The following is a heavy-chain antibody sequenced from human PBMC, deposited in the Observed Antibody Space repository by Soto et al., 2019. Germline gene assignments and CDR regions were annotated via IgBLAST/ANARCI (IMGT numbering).Heavy chain of an antibody. D-gene: IGHD3-3*01. CDR1: GGSINSAGYY. V-gene: IGHV4-31*03. J-gene: IGHJ4*02. Sequence: SETLSLTCTVSGGSINSAGYYWSWLRQHPGQGLEWIGNIYYSGSTNYKPSLKSRVTISIDTSKNHFSLNLSSVTAADTAVYYCARVQTIFGIITVFDYWGQGTLGHRLL. CDR2: IYYSGST. CDR3: ARVQTIFGIITVFDY.